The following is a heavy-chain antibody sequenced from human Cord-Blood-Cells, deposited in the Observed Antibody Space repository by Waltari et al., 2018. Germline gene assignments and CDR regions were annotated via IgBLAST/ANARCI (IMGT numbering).Heavy chain of an antibody. V-gene: IGHV1-8*03. J-gene: IGHJ3*02. CDR3: ARGLGYSYGPRNAFDI. CDR2: MNPNSGNT. Sequence: QVQLVQSGAEVKKPGASVKVSCKASGYTFTSYDINWVRQATGQGLEWMGWMNPNSGNTGYAQKFQGRVTITRNTSISTAYMELSSLRSEDMAVYYCARGLGYSYGPRNAFDIWGQGTMVTVSS. D-gene: IGHD5-18*01. CDR1: GYTFTSYD.